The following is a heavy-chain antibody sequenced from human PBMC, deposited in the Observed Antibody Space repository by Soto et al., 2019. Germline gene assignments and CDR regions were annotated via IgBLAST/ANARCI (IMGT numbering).Heavy chain of an antibody. V-gene: IGHV4-39*01. CDR2: IYYSGST. D-gene: IGHD3-22*01. CDR3: ARHLITMIVVVITPSWFDP. J-gene: IGHJ5*02. CDR1: GGSISSSSYY. Sequence: TLSLTCTVSGGSISSSSYYWGWIRQPPGKGLEWIGSIYYSGSTYYNPSLKSRVTISVDTSKNQFFLKLSSVTAADTAVYYCARHLITMIVVVITPSWFDPWGQGTLVTVSS.